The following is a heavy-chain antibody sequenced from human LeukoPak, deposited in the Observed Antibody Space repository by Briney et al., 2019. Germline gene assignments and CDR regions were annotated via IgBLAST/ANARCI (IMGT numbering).Heavy chain of an antibody. CDR2: IIPIFGTA. Sequence: ASVKVSCKASGYTFTSTYMHWVRQAPGQGLEWMGGIIPIFGTANYAQKFQGRVTITADESTSTAYMELSSLRSEDTAVYYCARDFIRGANYYYMDVWGKGTTVTISS. CDR3: ARDFIRGANYYYMDV. J-gene: IGHJ6*03. V-gene: IGHV1-69*13. CDR1: GYTFTSTY. D-gene: IGHD3-10*01.